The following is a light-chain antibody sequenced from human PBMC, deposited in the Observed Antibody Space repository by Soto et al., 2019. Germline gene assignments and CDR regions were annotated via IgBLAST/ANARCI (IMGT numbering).Light chain of an antibody. Sequence: DIQMTQSPSSLSASVGDRVTITCRASQSINNCLSWFQQKPGQAPKLLIYAAFSLQSGVPARFSGSGSGTDFILTIDSLQPEDFATYYWQQTYIAPATFGQGTKVGVK. CDR3: QQTYIAPAT. J-gene: IGKJ1*01. V-gene: IGKV1-39*01. CDR1: QSINNC. CDR2: AAF.